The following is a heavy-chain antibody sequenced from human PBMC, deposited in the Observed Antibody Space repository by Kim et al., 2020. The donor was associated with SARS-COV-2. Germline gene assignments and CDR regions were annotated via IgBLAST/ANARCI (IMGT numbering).Heavy chain of an antibody. D-gene: IGHD3-16*01. V-gene: IGHV4-34*01. CDR2: INHSGST. J-gene: IGHJ5*02. Sequence: SETLSLTCAVYGGSFSGYYWSWIRQPPGKGLEWIGEINHSGSTNYNPSLKSRVTISVDTSKNQFSLKLSSVTAADTAVYYCARRGSGMARGTPSGWFDPWGQGTLVTVSS. CDR1: GGSFSGYY. CDR3: ARRGSGMARGTPSGWFDP.